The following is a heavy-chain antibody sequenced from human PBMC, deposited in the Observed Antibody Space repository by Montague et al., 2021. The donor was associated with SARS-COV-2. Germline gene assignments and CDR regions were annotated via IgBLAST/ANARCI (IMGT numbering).Heavy chain of an antibody. V-gene: IGHV4-4*02. CDR2: IYHDGST. D-gene: IGHD1-26*01. Sequence: SETLSLTCTVSGGGSISSSHWWSWVRPPPGKGLEWIGEIYHDGSTNYNPSLKSRLTISVDKSKNQFSLKLSSVTAADTAVYYCARFTSTGSGSYYIFDYWGQGTLVTVSS. J-gene: IGHJ4*02. CDR1: GGGSISSSHW. CDR3: ARFTSTGSGSYYIFDY.